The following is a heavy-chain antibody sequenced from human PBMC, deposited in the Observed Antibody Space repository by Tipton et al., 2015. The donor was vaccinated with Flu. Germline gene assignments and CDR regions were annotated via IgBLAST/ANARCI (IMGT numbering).Heavy chain of an antibody. J-gene: IGHJ5*02. CDR2: INHSGST. D-gene: IGHD5-24*01. CDR3: ARPMGRDGHDGFDP. CDR1: GGSFSGYY. V-gene: IGHV4-34*01. Sequence: TLSLTCAVHGGSFSGYYWSWIRQPPGKGLEWIGEINHSGSTNYNPSLKSRVTISVDTSKNQFSLKLSSVTAADTAVYYCARPMGRDGHDGFDPWGQGTLVTVSS.